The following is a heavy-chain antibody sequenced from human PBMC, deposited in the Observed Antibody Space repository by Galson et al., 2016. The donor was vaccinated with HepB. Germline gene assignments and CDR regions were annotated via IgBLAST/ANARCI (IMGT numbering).Heavy chain of an antibody. Sequence: GGSVSSGEHYWSWIRQPPGKGLEWIGYIYNSGSTGYNPSLESRVSISVDTSKNQFSLRLTSVTAADTAVYYCAIDGIALFVFEVWGQGTMVTVSS. CDR1: GGSVSSGEHY. CDR3: AIDGIALFVFEV. CDR2: IYNSGST. J-gene: IGHJ3*01. D-gene: IGHD2-21*01. V-gene: IGHV4-30-4*01.